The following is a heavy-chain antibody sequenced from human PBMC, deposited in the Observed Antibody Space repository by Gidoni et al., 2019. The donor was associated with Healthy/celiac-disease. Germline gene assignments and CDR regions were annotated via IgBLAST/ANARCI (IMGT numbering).Heavy chain of an antibody. CDR2: IWYDGSNK. J-gene: IGHJ4*02. Sequence: QVQLVESGGGVVQPGSSLRLSCAASGFTFSSYGMHWVRQAPGKGLEWVAVIWYDGSNKYYADSVKGRFTISRDNSKNTLYLQMNSLRAEDTAVYYCARDGSGNPLYYFDYWGQGTLVTVSS. CDR1: GFTFSSYG. V-gene: IGHV3-33*01. D-gene: IGHD1-26*01. CDR3: ARDGSGNPLYYFDY.